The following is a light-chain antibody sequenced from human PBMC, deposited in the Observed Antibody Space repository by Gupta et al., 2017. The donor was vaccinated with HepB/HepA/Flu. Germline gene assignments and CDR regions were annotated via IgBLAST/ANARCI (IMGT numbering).Light chain of an antibody. V-gene: IGKV1-5*03. J-gene: IGKJ1*01. CDR3: QQDNSYSPS. Sequence: DIQMTQSPSTLSTSVGGRVTITCRASQSISNWLAWYQQKPGKAPKLLVSEASTLETGVPSRFSGSGSGTEFTLTISSLQPDDFATYYCQQDNSYSPSFGQGTKVEIK. CDR1: QSISNW. CDR2: EAS.